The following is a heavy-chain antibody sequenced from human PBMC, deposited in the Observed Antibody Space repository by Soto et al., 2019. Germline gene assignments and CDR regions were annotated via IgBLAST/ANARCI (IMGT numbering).Heavy chain of an antibody. V-gene: IGHV3-21*01. D-gene: IGHD3-3*01. CDR3: ARGTYYDFWSGYPWGFDY. CDR2: ISSSSSYI. CDR1: GFTFSGYS. Sequence: GGSLRLSCAASGFTFSGYSMNWVRQAPGKGLEWVSSISSSSSYIYYADSVKGRFTISRDNAKNSLYLQMNSLRAEDTAVYYCARGTYYDFWSGYPWGFDYWGQGTLVTVSS. J-gene: IGHJ4*02.